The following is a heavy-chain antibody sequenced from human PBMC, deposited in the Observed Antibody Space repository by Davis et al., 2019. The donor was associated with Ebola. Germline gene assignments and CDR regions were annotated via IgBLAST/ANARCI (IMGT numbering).Heavy chain of an antibody. CDR3: ARDGPDYYGLDV. J-gene: IGHJ6*02. CDR1: GYTFTNYY. CDR2: INPSAGYT. Sequence: ASVKVSCKAFGYTFTNYYVHWVRQAPGQGLEWMGVINPSAGYTNYAQKFQGRVTITRDTSTSTVYMEVTRLRSDDTAVYYCARDGPDYYGLDVWGQGTAVAVSS. V-gene: IGHV1-46*01.